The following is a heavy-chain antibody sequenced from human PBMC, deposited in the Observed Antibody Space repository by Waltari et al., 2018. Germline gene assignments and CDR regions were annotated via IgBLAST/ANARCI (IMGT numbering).Heavy chain of an antibody. V-gene: IGHV4-30-4*08. CDR3: AREAGWLVTLPDY. D-gene: IGHD6-19*01. J-gene: IGHJ4*02. Sequence: QVQLQESGPGLVKPSQTLSLTCTVSGGSISSGDYYWSWIRQPPGKGLEWIGYTYYSGSTYYNPSLKSRVTISVDTSKNQFSLKLSSVTAADTAVYYCAREAGWLVTLPDYWGQGTLVTVSS. CDR2: TYYSGST. CDR1: GGSISSGDYY.